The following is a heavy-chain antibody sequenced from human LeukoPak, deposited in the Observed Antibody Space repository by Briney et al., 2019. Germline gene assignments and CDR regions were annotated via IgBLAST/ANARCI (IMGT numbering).Heavy chain of an antibody. CDR3: ATSESQTRFDY. CDR1: GYRFTSHW. D-gene: IGHD1/OR15-1a*01. CDR2: IFPGDSDT. Sequence: HGESLKISCKGSGYRFTSHWIGWVRQMPGKGLEWMGIIFPGDSDTAYSPSFQGQVTISADKSISTAYLQWSSLKASDTAMYYCATSESQTRFDYWGQGTLVTVSS. J-gene: IGHJ4*02. V-gene: IGHV5-51*01.